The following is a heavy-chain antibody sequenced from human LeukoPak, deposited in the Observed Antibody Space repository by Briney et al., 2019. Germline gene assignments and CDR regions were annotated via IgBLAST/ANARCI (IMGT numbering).Heavy chain of an antibody. CDR1: GGSFSGYY. CDR3: ARGYDYVWGSYRPRSYFDY. Sequence: SESLSLTCAVYGGSFSGYYWSWIRQPPGKGLEWIGEINHSGSTNYNPSLKSRVTISVDTSKNQFSLKLSSVTAADTAVYYCARGYDYVWGSYRPRSYFDYWGQGTLVTVSS. CDR2: INHSGST. J-gene: IGHJ4*02. V-gene: IGHV4-34*01. D-gene: IGHD3-16*02.